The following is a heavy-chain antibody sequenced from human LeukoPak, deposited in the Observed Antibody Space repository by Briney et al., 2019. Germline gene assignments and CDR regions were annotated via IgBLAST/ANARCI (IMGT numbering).Heavy chain of an antibody. Sequence: GGSLRLSCAASGFTFSDYYMSWIRQAPGKGLEWVSYISSSGSTIYYADSVKGRFTISRDNAKNSLYLQMNSLRAEDTAVYYCARDPTEMATAYFDYWGQGTQVTVSS. J-gene: IGHJ4*02. CDR1: GFTFSDYY. CDR2: ISSSGSTI. CDR3: ARDPTEMATAYFDY. D-gene: IGHD5-24*01. V-gene: IGHV3-11*04.